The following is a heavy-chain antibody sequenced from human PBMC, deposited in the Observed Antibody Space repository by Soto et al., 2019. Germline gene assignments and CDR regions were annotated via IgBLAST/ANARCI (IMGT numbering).Heavy chain of an antibody. Sequence: XGPTRGNATQSLTLACIFSGFSLRTSGVGVGWIRQPPGKALEWLGFIYWNDDKRYSPSLKSRLTITKDTSKNQVVLTMTNMDPVDTATYYCAKSGSSGWYGWFDHWGQGSLVTVSS. D-gene: IGHD6-19*01. CDR1: GFSLRTSGVG. J-gene: IGHJ5*02. CDR2: IYWNDDK. CDR3: AKSGSSGWYGWFDH. V-gene: IGHV2-5*01.